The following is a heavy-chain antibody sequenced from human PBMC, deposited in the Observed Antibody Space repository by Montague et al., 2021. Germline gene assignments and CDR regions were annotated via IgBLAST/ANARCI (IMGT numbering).Heavy chain of an antibody. D-gene: IGHD6-19*01. V-gene: IGHV4-59*01. CDR1: GGSISSYY. CDR3: ARDFGRHISGWYWVIY. Sequence: SETLSLTCSVSGGSISSYYWSWIRQPPGKGLEWIGYISDIGNTIYNPSLKSRVTISVDTSKNQFSLRLHSVTTADTAVYYCARDFGRHISGWYWVIYWGQGTLVSVSS. CDR2: ISDIGNT. J-gene: IGHJ4*02.